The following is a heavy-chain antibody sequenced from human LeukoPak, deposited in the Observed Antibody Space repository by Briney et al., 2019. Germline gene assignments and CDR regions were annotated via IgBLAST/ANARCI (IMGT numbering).Heavy chain of an antibody. J-gene: IGHJ4*02. CDR3: ARGGDSSGYYYVDH. D-gene: IGHD3-22*01. Sequence: SETLSLTCTVSGYSISSGYYWGWIRQPPGKGLEWIGYIYYSGSTNYNPSLKSRVTISVDTSKNQFSLKLSSVTAADTAVYYCARGGDSSGYYYVDHWGQGTLVTVSS. CDR2: IYYSGST. CDR1: GYSISSGYY. V-gene: IGHV4-61*01.